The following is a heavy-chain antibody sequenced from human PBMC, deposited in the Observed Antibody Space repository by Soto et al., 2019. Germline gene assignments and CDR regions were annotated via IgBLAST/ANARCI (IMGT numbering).Heavy chain of an antibody. CDR3: AIEPPTYYYGHNAFDI. Sequence: GGSLRLSCAASGFTFSSYGMHWVRQAPGKGLEWVAVIWYDGSNKYYADSVKGRFTISRDNPKNTLYLQMNSLRAEDTAVYYYAIEPPTYYYGHNAFDIWGQRTMVTVSS. CDR2: IWYDGSNK. D-gene: IGHD3-10*01. J-gene: IGHJ3*02. CDR1: GFTFSSYG. V-gene: IGHV3-33*01.